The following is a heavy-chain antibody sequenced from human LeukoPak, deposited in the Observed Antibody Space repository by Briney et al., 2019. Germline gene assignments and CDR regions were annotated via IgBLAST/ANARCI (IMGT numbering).Heavy chain of an antibody. CDR1: GYIFTNYG. V-gene: IGHV1-18*01. D-gene: IGHD3-22*01. Sequence: ASLKVSCKASGYIFTNYGISWVGQAPGQGLEWMAWISAYNGDTNSAQNLQGRVTLTTDTSTSTAYMELRSLRSDDTAVYYCARSSAGYYDSSGYHDSWGQGTLVTVSS. CDR3: ARSSAGYYDSSGYHDS. CDR2: ISAYNGDT. J-gene: IGHJ4*02.